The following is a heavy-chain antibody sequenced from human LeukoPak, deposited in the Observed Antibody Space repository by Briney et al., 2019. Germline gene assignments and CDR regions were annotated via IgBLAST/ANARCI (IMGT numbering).Heavy chain of an antibody. CDR3: AKGPVEAWELGRFDY. CDR2: ISYDGSNK. V-gene: IGHV3-30*18. D-gene: IGHD1-26*01. J-gene: IGHJ4*02. Sequence: PGRSLRLSCAASGFTFSSYGMHWVRQAPGKGLEWVAVISYDGSNKYYADSVKGRFTISRDNSKNTLYLQMNSLRAEDTAVYYCAKGPVEAWELGRFDYWGQGTLVTVSS. CDR1: GFTFSSYG.